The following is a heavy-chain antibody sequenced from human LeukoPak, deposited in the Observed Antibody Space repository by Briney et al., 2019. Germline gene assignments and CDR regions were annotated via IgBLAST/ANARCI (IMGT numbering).Heavy chain of an antibody. CDR3: ARDVRYGDYVVDY. CDR1: GFTFSSYW. D-gene: IGHD4-17*01. V-gene: IGHV3-74*03. CDR2: INSDGSDT. J-gene: IGHJ4*02. Sequence: PRGSLRLSCAASGFTFSSYWMLWVRQAPGKGLVWVSRINSDGSDTTYADSVKGRFTISRDNAKNTLYLQMNGLRAEDTAVYYCARDVRYGDYVVDYWGQGTRFTVSS.